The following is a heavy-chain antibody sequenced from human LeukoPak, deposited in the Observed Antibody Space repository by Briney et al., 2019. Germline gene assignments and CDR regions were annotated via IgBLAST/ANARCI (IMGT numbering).Heavy chain of an antibody. CDR3: AGSGYSSSWNPDY. CDR1: GGSISSYY. CDR2: IYYSGST. D-gene: IGHD6-13*01. Sequence: PSEALSLTCSVAGGSISSYYWSWIRQPPGKGLEWIGYIYYSGSTNYNPSLKSRVTILVDTSKNQFSLKLSSVTAADTAVYYCAGSGYSSSWNPDYWGQGTLVTVSS. V-gene: IGHV4-59*01. J-gene: IGHJ4*02.